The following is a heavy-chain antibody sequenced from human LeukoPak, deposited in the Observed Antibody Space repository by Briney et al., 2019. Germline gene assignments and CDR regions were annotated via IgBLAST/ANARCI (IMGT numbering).Heavy chain of an antibody. CDR2: IYSGGST. V-gene: IGHV3-53*01. CDR1: GFTVSSNY. J-gene: IGHJ6*02. Sequence: GGSLRLSCAASGFTVSSNYMSWVRQAPGKGLEWVSVIYSGGSTYYADSVKGRFTISRDNSKNTLYLKMNSLSAEDTAVYYCASENNGYYYGMDVWGQGTTVTVSS. D-gene: IGHD1/OR15-1a*01. CDR3: ASENNGYYYGMDV.